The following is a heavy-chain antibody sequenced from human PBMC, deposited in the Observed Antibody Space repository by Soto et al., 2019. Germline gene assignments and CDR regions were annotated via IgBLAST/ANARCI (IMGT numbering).Heavy chain of an antibody. CDR1: GGTFSNSA. CDR2: IMPIFRTP. Sequence: QVQLEQSGAEVKKPGSSLKVSCKASGGTFSNSAISWVRQAPGQGLEWMGGIMPIFRTPDYAQKVQGRVTITADESTSRAYLELSLLRSEDTAFYDCARSKGRLQLGGNYYYITCVWCPGTTVTFPS. V-gene: IGHV1-69*12. J-gene: IGHJ6*01. CDR3: ARSKGRLQLGGNYYYITCV. D-gene: IGHD5-12*01.